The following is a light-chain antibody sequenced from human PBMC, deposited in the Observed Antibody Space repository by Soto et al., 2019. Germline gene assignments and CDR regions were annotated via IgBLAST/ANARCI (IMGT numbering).Light chain of an antibody. J-gene: IGLJ2*01. Sequence: QSVLTQPASVSGSPGQSITISCTGTSSDVGSYNLVSWYQQHPGEAPKLMIYEGSKRPSGLSNRFSGSKSCNTASLTISGLQAEDEVDYFCCSYAGSSAFDVVFGGGTKFIVL. CDR2: EGS. CDR1: SSDVGSYNL. CDR3: CSYAGSSAFDVV. V-gene: IGLV2-23*03.